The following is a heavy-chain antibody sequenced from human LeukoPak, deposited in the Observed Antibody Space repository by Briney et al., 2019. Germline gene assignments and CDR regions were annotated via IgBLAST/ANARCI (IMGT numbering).Heavy chain of an antibody. Sequence: PSETLSLTCAVYGGPFSGYYWSWIRQPPGKGLEWIGEINHSGSTNYNPSLKSRVTISVDTSKNQFSLKLSSVTAADTAVYYCARMPGYYYDSSGYYDYWGQGTLVTVSS. V-gene: IGHV4-34*01. CDR1: GGPFSGYY. D-gene: IGHD3-22*01. CDR3: ARMPGYYYDSSGYYDY. CDR2: INHSGST. J-gene: IGHJ4*02.